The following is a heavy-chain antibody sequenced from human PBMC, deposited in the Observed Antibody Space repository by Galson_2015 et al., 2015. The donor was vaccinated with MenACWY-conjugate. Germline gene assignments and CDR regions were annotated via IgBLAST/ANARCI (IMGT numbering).Heavy chain of an antibody. V-gene: IGHV4-4*07. J-gene: IGHJ4*02. CDR2: IFPGGST. D-gene: IGHD4-23*01. CDR3: ARLRYGGPLFYLDS. CDR1: GGSIRSYY. Sequence: SETLSLTCTVSGGSIRSYYWTWIRQPPGKGLEWVGHIFPGGSTNYSPSLMTRVTMSVDTSMQQFSLSLKSVTAADTAVYYCARLRYGGPLFYLDSWGQGILVTVSS.